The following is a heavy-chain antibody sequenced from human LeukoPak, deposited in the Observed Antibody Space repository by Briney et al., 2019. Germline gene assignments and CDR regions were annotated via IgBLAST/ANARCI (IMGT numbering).Heavy chain of an antibody. J-gene: IGHJ4*02. Sequence: PGGSLRLSCAVSGFTVSSNYMSWVRQAPGKGLKWCSVIYGHGSTYYADSVKGRFIIPRENSKSTLYLQMNSMRAEDTVVYYCATDRDYGGFDYWGQGTLVTVSS. CDR3: ATDRDYGGFDY. V-gene: IGHV3-53*01. CDR2: IYGHGST. CDR1: GFTVSSNY. D-gene: IGHD4-23*01.